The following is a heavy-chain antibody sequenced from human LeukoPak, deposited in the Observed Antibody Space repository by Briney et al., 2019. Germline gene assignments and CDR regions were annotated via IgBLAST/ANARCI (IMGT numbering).Heavy chain of an antibody. V-gene: IGHV4-59*01. CDR1: GGSISSYY. D-gene: IGHD4-23*01. CDR3: ARMEAVVTPIDY. J-gene: IGHJ4*02. CDR2: IYYSGST. Sequence: SETLSLTCTASGGSISSYYWSWIRQPPGKGLEWIGYIYYSGSTNYNPSLKSRVTISVDTSKNQFSLKLSSVTSADTAVYYCARMEAVVTPIDYWGQGTLVTVSS.